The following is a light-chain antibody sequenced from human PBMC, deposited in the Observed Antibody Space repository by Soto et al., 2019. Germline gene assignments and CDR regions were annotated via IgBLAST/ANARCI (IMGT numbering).Light chain of an antibody. J-gene: IGLJ1*01. Sequence: QAVLTQPPSSSGTPGQRVTISCSGSSSNIGSHPVNWYQQLPGTAPKLLLYGDNQRPSGVTDRFSASKSGASASLAISGLQSEDEATYYCASWDNGLNGLYVFGAGTKVTVL. V-gene: IGLV1-44*01. CDR3: ASWDNGLNGLYV. CDR1: SSNIGSHP. CDR2: GDN.